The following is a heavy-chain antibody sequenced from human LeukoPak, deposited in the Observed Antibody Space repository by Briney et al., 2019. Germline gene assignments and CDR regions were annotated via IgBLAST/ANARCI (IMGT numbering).Heavy chain of an antibody. CDR3: ARGVRTAMVPFDY. J-gene: IGHJ4*02. D-gene: IGHD5-18*01. CDR2: INPNSGGT. Sequence: ASVKVSCKASGYTFTGYYMHWVRQAPGQGLEWMGWINPNSGGTNHAQKFQGWVTMTRDTSISTAYMELSRLRSDDTTVYYCARGVRTAMVPFDYWGQGTLVTVSS. V-gene: IGHV1-2*04. CDR1: GYTFTGYY.